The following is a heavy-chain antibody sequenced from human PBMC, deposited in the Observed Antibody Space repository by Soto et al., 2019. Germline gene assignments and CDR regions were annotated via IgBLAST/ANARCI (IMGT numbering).Heavy chain of an antibody. CDR2: IYYSGST. CDR1: YCSSISSSGY. V-gene: IGHV4-39*01. J-gene: IGHJ6*02. Sequence: LLPLCLSWSFSYCSSISSSGYCSLNHQPPGKGLEWIGSIYYSGSTYYNPSLKSRVTISVDTSKNQFSLKLSSVTAADTAVYYCSTHGAVETTERYGMDVWGQAITVTVSS. CDR3: STHGAVETTERYGMDV. D-gene: IGHD1-1*01.